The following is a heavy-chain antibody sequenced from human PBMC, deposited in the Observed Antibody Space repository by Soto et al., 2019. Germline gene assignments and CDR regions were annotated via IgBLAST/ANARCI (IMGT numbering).Heavy chain of an antibody. D-gene: IGHD4-4*01. CDR1: GLKFSDAW. Sequence: EVQLVESGGGLVKPGDSLRLSCAVSGLKFSDAWMNWVRQAPGKGLEWVGRIKSKGGGATKDYAAPVKGRFAISRDDSRDTLYLQRNSLKIEDTAVYYCAWDNSGRFRTDHWGQGTLVTVS. CDR3: AWDNSGRFRTDH. CDR2: IKSKGGGATK. J-gene: IGHJ4*02. V-gene: IGHV3-15*07.